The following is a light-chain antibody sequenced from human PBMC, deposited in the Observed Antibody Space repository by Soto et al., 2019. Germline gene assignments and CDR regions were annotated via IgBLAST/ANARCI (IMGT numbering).Light chain of an antibody. J-gene: IGKJ1*01. CDR3: NHALQTRT. Sequence: DIVLTQSPLSLPVTPGEPASISCRSSQSLLHSNGYHSLDWYLQKPGQSPQLLIYLVSNRASGFPDRFSGSESGTDFTLTSSRVEAEDVGVYDCNHALQTRTFGQGTGVEIK. V-gene: IGKV2-28*01. CDR2: LVS. CDR1: QSLLHSNGYHS.